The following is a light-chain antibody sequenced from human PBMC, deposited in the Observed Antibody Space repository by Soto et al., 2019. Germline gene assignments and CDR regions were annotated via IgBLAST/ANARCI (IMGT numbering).Light chain of an antibody. CDR2: EVS. Sequence: QSALTQPASVSGSPGQSITISCTGTSSDVGSYNYVSWYQQHPGKAPKLMIYEVSNRPSGVSNRFSGSKSGNTASLTISGLQAEDEADYYCSSYISRSRVFGTGTKVTVL. CDR1: SSDVGSYNY. J-gene: IGLJ1*01. CDR3: SSYISRSRV. V-gene: IGLV2-14*01.